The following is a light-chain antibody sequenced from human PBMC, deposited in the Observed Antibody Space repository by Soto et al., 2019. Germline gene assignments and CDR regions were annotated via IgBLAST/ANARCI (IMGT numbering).Light chain of an antibody. Sequence: DIVMTQSPDSLAVSLGERATINCKSSQSVLFSSNSNNYLAWYQQKPGQPPKLLIYWASTRESGVPDRFSGSGSGTDFTLTISSLQADDVAVYYCPQYYNTRPTFGQGTKLEIK. J-gene: IGKJ2*01. CDR1: QSVLFSSNSNNY. V-gene: IGKV4-1*01. CDR2: WAS. CDR3: PQYYNTRPT.